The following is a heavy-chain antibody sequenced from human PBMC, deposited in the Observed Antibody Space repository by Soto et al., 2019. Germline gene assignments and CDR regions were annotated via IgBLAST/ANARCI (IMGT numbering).Heavy chain of an antibody. J-gene: IGHJ4*02. CDR3: AKARCTTSNCYVPDY. Sequence: GGSLRLSCAASGFSFSTYTMSWARRAPGKGLEWVSAISGSGGSPSYADSVQGRFTISRDNPKKTLYLQMNSLRAEDTAVYYCAKARCTTSNCYVPDYWGQGTLVTVSS. D-gene: IGHD2-8*01. CDR2: ISGSGGSP. CDR1: GFSFSTYT. V-gene: IGHV3-23*01.